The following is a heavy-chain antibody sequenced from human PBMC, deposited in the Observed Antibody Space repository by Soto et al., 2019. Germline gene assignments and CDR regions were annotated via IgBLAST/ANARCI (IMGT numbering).Heavy chain of an antibody. CDR1: GYTFTDYY. J-gene: IGHJ6*02. CDR3: ARVPRGVYYGMDV. D-gene: IGHD3-10*01. Sequence: QVQLVQSGAEVKKPGASVKVSCKAYGYTFTDYYMHWVRQAPGQRLEWMGWINPNSGTTNYAQKFQGWVTMTRDTSITTVYMEVSRLRSDDTAVYYCARVPRGVYYGMDVWGQGTTVTVSS. V-gene: IGHV1-2*04. CDR2: INPNSGTT.